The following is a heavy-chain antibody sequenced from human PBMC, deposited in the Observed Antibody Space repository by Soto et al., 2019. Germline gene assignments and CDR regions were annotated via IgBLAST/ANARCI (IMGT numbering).Heavy chain of an antibody. CDR2: IYSGGYT. V-gene: IGHV3-53*01. Sequence: WGSLRLSCAVSGFTVSNNYMSWVRQAPGKGLEGVSVIYSGGYTAYGDSVKGRFTISRDTSKNTLYLQLNTLRADDTAVYYCAKDKPGTTSFDYWGQGTLVTVSS. CDR3: AKDKPGTTSFDY. J-gene: IGHJ4*02. CDR1: GFTVSNNY. D-gene: IGHD1-1*01.